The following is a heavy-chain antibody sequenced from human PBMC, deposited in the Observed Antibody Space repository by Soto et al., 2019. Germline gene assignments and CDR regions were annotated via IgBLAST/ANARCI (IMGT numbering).Heavy chain of an antibody. J-gene: IGHJ6*02. V-gene: IGHV1-69*01. CDR2: IIPIFGTA. D-gene: IGHD3-10*01. CDR1: GGTFSSDA. Sequence: SVNVSFKASGGTFSSDASSWVRQAPGQGLEWMGGIIPIFGTANYAQKFQGRVTITADESTSTAYMELSSLRSEDTAVYYCARGTMVRGVIAYYDYGMDVWG. CDR3: ARGTMVRGVIAYYDYGMDV.